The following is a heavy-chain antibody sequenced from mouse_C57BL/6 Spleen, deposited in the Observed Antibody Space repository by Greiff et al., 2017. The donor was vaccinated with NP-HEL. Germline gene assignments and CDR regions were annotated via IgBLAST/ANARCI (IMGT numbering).Heavy chain of an antibody. CDR1: GYTFTSYW. CDR3: AAIDYDYSWFAY. Sequence: VQLQQPGAELVKPGASVKLSCKASGYTFTSYWMHWVKQRPGRGLEWLGRIDPNSGGTKYNAKFKSKATLTVDKPSTTAYMQLSSLTPEDYADYYCAAIDYDYSWFAYWGQGTLVTVSA. CDR2: IDPNSGGT. V-gene: IGHV1-72*01. J-gene: IGHJ3*01. D-gene: IGHD2-4*01.